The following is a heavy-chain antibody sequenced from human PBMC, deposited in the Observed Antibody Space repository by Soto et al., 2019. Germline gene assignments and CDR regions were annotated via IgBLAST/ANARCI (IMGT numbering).Heavy chain of an antibody. CDR1: GFSLSTSGMC. D-gene: IGHD5-12*01. V-gene: IGHV2-70*01. J-gene: IGHJ4*02. Sequence: SVPTLVNPTQTLTLTCTFSGFSLSTSGMCVSWIRQPPGNALERLALIDWDDDKYYSTSLKTRLTISKDTSKNQVVLTMTNMDPVDTATYYCARIYSGYDSGGDYWGQGTRGTV. CDR3: ARIYSGYDSGGDY. CDR2: IDWDDDK.